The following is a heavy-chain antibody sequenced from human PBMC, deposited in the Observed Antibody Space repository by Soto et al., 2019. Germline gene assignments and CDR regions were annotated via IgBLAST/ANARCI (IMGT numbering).Heavy chain of an antibody. D-gene: IGHD6-13*01. CDR1: GYTLTELS. CDR3: ATVLRSSRLRWISALGYFQH. CDR2: FDPEDGET. V-gene: IGHV1-24*01. Sequence: GASVKVSCKVSGYTLTELSMHWVRHAPGKGLEWMGGFDPEDGETIYAQKFQGRVTMTEDTSTDTAYMELSSLRSEDTAVYHCATVLRSSRLRWISALGYFQHWGQGTLVTVSS. J-gene: IGHJ1*01.